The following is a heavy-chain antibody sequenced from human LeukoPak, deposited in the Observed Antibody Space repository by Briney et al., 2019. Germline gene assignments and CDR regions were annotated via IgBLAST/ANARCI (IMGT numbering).Heavy chain of an antibody. V-gene: IGHV3-33*01. Sequence: PGGSLRLSCAASGFTFSSYGMHWVRQAPGKGLEGVAVIWYDGSNKYYADSVKGRFTISRDNSKNTLYLQMNSPTAEDTAVYYCARDRDCSGGSCYHTSGMDVWGQGTTVTVSS. CDR1: GFTFSSYG. D-gene: IGHD2-15*01. CDR3: ARDRDCSGGSCYHTSGMDV. J-gene: IGHJ6*02. CDR2: IWYDGSNK.